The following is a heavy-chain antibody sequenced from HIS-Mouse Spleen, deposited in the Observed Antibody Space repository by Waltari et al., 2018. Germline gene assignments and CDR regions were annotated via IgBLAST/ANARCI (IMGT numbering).Heavy chain of an antibody. V-gene: IGHV1-2*02. D-gene: IGHD6-13*01. Sequence: QVQLVQSGAEVKKPGASVKGSCKASGYTFTGYDMHLVRQAPGQGLEWMGWINPNSGGTNYAQKFQGRVTMTRDTSISTAYMELSRLRSDDTAVYYCARDQTAAGIRDAFDIWGQGTMVTVSS. CDR3: ARDQTAAGIRDAFDI. CDR1: GYTFTGYD. CDR2: INPNSGGT. J-gene: IGHJ3*02.